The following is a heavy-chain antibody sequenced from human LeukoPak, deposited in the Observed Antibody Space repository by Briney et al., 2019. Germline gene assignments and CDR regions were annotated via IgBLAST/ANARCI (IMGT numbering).Heavy chain of an antibody. V-gene: IGHV4-4*02. CDR3: ARAPAYYYGSGSYFY. CDR1: GVSISSSNW. J-gene: IGHJ4*02. CDR2: IYHSGTT. D-gene: IGHD3-10*01. Sequence: SGTLSLTCAVSGVSISSSNWWSWVRQPPGKGLEGIGEIYHSGTTNYNPSLKSRVTISVDKSKNQFSLKLSSVTAADTAVYYCARAPAYYYGSGSYFYWGQGTLVTVSS.